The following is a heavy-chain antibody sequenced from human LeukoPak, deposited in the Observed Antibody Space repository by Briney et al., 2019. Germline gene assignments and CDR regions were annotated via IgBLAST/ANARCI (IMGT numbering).Heavy chain of an antibody. D-gene: IGHD3-16*01. CDR3: ARVIWGAVDY. J-gene: IGHJ4*02. CDR1: GGSFSGYY. V-gene: IGHV4-34*01. CDR2: INHSGST. Sequence: PSETLSLTCAVYGGSFSGYYWSWIRQPPGKGLEWIGEINHSGSTNYNPSLKSRVTISVDTSKNQFSLKLSSVTAADTAVYYCARVIWGAVDYWGQGTLVTVSS.